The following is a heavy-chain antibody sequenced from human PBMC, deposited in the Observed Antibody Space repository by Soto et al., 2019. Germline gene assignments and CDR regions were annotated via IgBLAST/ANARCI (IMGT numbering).Heavy chain of an antibody. V-gene: IGHV3-23*01. CDR1: GITLSSYA. CDR3: ATLPCLVNNDLCYNVFDL. Sequence: QSGGSLRLSCAASGITLSSYAMSWVRQAPGKGLEWVSAISGSGDGTYYADSVKGRFTISRDNSKNTLYLQMNSLRAEDTAVYYCATLPCLVNNDLCYNVFDLWGQGTMVTVSS. CDR2: ISGSGDGT. D-gene: IGHD3-10*01. J-gene: IGHJ3*01.